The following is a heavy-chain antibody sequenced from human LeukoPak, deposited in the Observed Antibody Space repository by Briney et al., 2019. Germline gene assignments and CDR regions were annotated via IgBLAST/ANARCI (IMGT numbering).Heavy chain of an antibody. V-gene: IGHV4-39*01. CDR2: VHNVGST. CDR1: GVSTTNGIYY. D-gene: IGHD6-19*01. J-gene: IGHJ4*02. Sequence: PSETLSLTCTVSGVSTTNGIYYWAWIRQSPGKGLEWIGGVHNVGSTYYNLSLRSRVTMSIDTSKNQFSLRLNSATAADTAVYYCARHAEYNSGWHFYLDHWGQGILVTVSS. CDR3: ARHAEYNSGWHFYLDH.